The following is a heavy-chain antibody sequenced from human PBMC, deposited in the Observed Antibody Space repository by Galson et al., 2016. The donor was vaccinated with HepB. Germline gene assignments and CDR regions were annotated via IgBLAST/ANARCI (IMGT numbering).Heavy chain of an antibody. CDR2: VDPSDSNT. Sequence: QSGAEVKKPGESLRISCKGFGYSFTSYWIAWVRQMPGKGLEWMGTVDPSDSNTKYSPSFQGHVNISADKSINTAYLQWSSLKASDTAMYYCARHWQFGGGGYNYYYTLDVWGQGTTVTVSS. J-gene: IGHJ6*02. CDR1: GYSFTSYW. D-gene: IGHD3-3*01. CDR3: ARHWQFGGGGYNYYYTLDV. V-gene: IGHV5-10-1*01.